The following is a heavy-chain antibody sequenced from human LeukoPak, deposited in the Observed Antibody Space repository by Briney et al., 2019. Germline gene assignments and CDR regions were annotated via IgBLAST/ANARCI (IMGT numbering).Heavy chain of an antibody. V-gene: IGHV1-2*02. CDR1: RYTFTGYY. CDR3: ARGRGVTMVGGVDY. D-gene: IGHD3-10*01. Sequence: ASVKVSCKPSRYTFTGYYIHSVRPAPGQGLECMGLINPNSGGTNYAQKFHGRVTMTRDTSISTVYMELSRLRSDDTAVYYCARGRGVTMVGGVDYWGQGTLVTVSS. CDR2: INPNSGGT. J-gene: IGHJ4*02.